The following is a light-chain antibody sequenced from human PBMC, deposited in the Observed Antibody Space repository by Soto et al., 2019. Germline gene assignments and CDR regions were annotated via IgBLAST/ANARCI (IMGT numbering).Light chain of an antibody. Sequence: EIVLTQSPGTLSLSPGERATLSCRASQSVSSSYLAWYQHKPGQAPRLLIYGASTRATGIPDRFSSSGSGTDFTLTISRLEPEDFAVYYCQQYGSSPPVTFGPGTKVDIK. CDR1: QSVSSSY. V-gene: IGKV3-20*01. CDR2: GAS. CDR3: QQYGSSPPVT. J-gene: IGKJ3*01.